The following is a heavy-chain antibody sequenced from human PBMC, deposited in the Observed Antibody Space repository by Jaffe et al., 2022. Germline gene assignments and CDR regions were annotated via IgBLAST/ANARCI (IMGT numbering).Heavy chain of an antibody. CDR1: GYTFTSYD. J-gene: IGHJ5*02. CDR2: MNPNSGNT. CDR3: ARGPSFGYCSGGSCSRKGVFWFDP. D-gene: IGHD2-15*01. Sequence: QVQLVQSGAEVKKPGASVKVSCKASGYTFTSYDINWVRQATGQGLEWMGWMNPNSGNTGYAQKFQGRVTMTRNTSISTAYMELSSLRSEDTAVYYCARGPSFGYCSGGSCSRKGVFWFDPWGQGTLVTVSS. V-gene: IGHV1-8*01.